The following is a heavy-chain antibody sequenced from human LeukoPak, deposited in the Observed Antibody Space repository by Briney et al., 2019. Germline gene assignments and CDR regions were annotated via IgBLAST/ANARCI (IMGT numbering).Heavy chain of an antibody. CDR3: AREGVAVADPNWFDP. CDR2: IYHSGST. J-gene: IGHJ5*02. Sequence: PSETLSLTCAVSGYSISSSYYWGWIRQPPGKGLEWIGSIYHSGSTYYNPSLKSRVTISVDTSKNQFSLKLSSVTAADTAVYYCAREGVAVADPNWFDPWGQGTLVTVSS. V-gene: IGHV4-38-2*02. D-gene: IGHD6-19*01. CDR1: GYSISSSYY.